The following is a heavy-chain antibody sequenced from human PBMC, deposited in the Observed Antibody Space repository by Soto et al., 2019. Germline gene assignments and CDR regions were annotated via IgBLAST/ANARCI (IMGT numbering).Heavy chain of an antibody. J-gene: IGHJ6*02. CDR2: ISAYTGNT. D-gene: IGHD3-3*01. V-gene: IGHV1-18*01. CDR3: ARVGRARTMHFSCQGGMDV. Sequence: QIQLAQAGPEVARPGASVNVSCKASGYIFSDYGIRCARQASGQGLEWMGWISAYTGNTKYSQILKGRVTMTTDSSTSTGYMELRSLRADDTAVDSCARVGRARTMHFSCQGGMDVWVHGPAVTVSS. CDR1: GYIFSDYG.